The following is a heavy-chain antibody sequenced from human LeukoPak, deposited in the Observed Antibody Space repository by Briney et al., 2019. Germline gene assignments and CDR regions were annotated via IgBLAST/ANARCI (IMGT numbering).Heavy chain of an antibody. CDR1: GFPFSTNA. CDR2: VSGSGDGT. Sequence: GGSLRLSCAVSGFPFSTNAMSWVRRAPGKGLEWVSGVSGSGDGTYYADSVKGRFTNSRDNSKNTLYLQMNSLRAEDTAVYYCAKVSGNYGDPFDYWGQGTLVTVSS. V-gene: IGHV3-23*01. CDR3: AKVSGNYGDPFDY. D-gene: IGHD4-17*01. J-gene: IGHJ4*02.